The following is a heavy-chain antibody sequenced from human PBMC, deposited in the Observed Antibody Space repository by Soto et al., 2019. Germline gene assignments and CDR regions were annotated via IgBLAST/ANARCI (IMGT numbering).Heavy chain of an antibody. CDR1: GGSFRGYY. CDR3: ARRYCSGGSCYRSGTLDY. V-gene: IGHV4-34*01. CDR2: IDHSGST. D-gene: IGHD2-15*01. Sequence: SETLSLTCAVYGGSFRGYYWSWIRQPPGKGLEWIGEIDHSGSTNYNPSLKSRVTISVDTSKNQFSLKLNSVTAADTAVYYCARRYCSGGSCYRSGTLDYWGQGTLVTVSS. J-gene: IGHJ4*02.